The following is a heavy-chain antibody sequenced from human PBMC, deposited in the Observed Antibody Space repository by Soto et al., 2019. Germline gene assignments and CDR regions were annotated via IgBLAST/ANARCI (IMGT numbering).Heavy chain of an antibody. Sequence: GGSLRLSCAASGFTFSSYGMHWVRQAPGKGLEWVAVISYDGSNKYYADSVKGRFTISRDNSKNTLYLQMNSLRAEDTAVYYCAKDRKQLVLALDYWGQGTLVTVSS. D-gene: IGHD6-13*01. J-gene: IGHJ4*02. CDR2: ISYDGSNK. CDR1: GFTFSSYG. CDR3: AKDRKQLVLALDY. V-gene: IGHV3-30*18.